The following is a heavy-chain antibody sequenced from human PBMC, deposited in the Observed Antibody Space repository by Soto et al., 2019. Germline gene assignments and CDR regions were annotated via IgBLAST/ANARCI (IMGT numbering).Heavy chain of an antibody. J-gene: IGHJ6*03. CDR2: IYSGGST. Sequence: GGSLRLSCAASGFTVSSNYMSWVRQAPGKGLEWVSVIYSGGSTYYADSVKGRFTISRDNSKNTLYLQMNSLRAEDTAVYYCARLGAPASYYMDVWGKGTTVTVSS. D-gene: IGHD2-15*01. CDR3: ARLGAPASYYMDV. V-gene: IGHV3-53*01. CDR1: GFTVSSNY.